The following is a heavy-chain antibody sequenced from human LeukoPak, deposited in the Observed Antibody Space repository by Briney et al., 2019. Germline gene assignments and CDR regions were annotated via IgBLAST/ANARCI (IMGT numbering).Heavy chain of an antibody. V-gene: IGHV1-8*02. CDR1: GGTFSSYA. CDR2: MNPNSGNT. CDR3: AKDLVRCSSTSCSGY. Sequence: GSSVKVSCKASGGTFSSYAISWVRQAPGQGLEWMGGMNPNSGNTGYAQKFQGRVTMTRNTSISTAYMELSSLRSEDTAVYYCAKDLVRCSSTSCSGYWGQGTLVTVSS. D-gene: IGHD2-2*01. J-gene: IGHJ4*02.